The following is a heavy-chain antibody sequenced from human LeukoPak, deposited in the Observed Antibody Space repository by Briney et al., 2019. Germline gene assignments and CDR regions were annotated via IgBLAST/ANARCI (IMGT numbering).Heavy chain of an antibody. J-gene: IGHJ6*02. D-gene: IGHD2-21*02. CDR2: IFFTGNT. Sequence: PSETLSLTCTVSGGSISSYYWSWIRQPPGEALQWIGYIFFTGNTNYNPSLRSRVTISVDKSKNQFSLKLSSVTAADTAVYYCARNVVVTDYYYGMDVWGQGTTVTVSS. CDR1: GGSISSYY. CDR3: ARNVVVTDYYYGMDV. V-gene: IGHV4-59*12.